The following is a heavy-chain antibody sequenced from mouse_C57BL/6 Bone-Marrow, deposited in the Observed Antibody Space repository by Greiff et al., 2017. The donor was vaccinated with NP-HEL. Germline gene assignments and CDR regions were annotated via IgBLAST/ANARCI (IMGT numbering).Heavy chain of an antibody. CDR1: GFTFSSYA. J-gene: IGHJ1*03. CDR3: CNYGYFDV. Sequence: EVHLVESGGGLVKPGGSLKLSCAASGFTFSSYAMSWVRQTPEKRLEWVATISDGGSYTYYPDNVKGRFTISRDNAKNNLYLQMSHLKSEDTAMYYCCNYGYFDVWGTGTTVTVSS. V-gene: IGHV5-4*01. CDR2: ISDGGSYT.